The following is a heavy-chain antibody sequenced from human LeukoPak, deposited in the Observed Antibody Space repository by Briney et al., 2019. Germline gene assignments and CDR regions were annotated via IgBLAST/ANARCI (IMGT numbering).Heavy chain of an antibody. CDR2: IKQDGSEK. CDR3: ARVKQQLVRLLGRDTTYYYYYYMDV. J-gene: IGHJ6*03. D-gene: IGHD6-13*01. Sequence: GGSLRLSCAASGFTFSCYAMSWVRQAPGKGLEWVAHIKQDGSEKYYVDSVKGRFTISRDNAKNSLYLQMNSLRAEDTAVYYCARVKQQLVRLLGRDTTYYYYYYMDVWGKGTTVTVSS. CDR1: GFTFSCYA. V-gene: IGHV3-7*01.